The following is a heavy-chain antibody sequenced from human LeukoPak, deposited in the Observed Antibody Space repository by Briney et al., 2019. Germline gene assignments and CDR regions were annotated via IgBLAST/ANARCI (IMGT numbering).Heavy chain of an antibody. D-gene: IGHD6-19*01. CDR2: IYTSGST. CDR3: ARSTGYSSGWTPSYWYFDL. CDR1: GGSISSYY. Sequence: SETLSLTCTVSGGSISSYYWSWIRQPAGKGLEWIGRIYTSGSTNYNPSLKSRVTMSVDTSKNQFSLKLSSVTAADTAVYYCARSTGYSSGWTPSYWYFDLWGRGTLVTVSS. J-gene: IGHJ2*01. V-gene: IGHV4-4*07.